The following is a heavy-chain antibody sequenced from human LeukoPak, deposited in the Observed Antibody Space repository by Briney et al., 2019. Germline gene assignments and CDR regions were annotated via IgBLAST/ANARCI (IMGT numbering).Heavy chain of an antibody. D-gene: IGHD3-10*01. CDR2: ISGSGGST. Sequence: GGSLRLSCAASGFTFSSYAMSWVRQAPGKGLEWVSAISGSGGSTYYADSVKGRFTISRDNSKNTLYLQMNSLRAEDTAVYYCARGVWGRGDYYHYWGQGTLVTVSS. J-gene: IGHJ4*02. CDR1: GFTFSSYA. CDR3: ARGVWGRGDYYHY. V-gene: IGHV3-23*01.